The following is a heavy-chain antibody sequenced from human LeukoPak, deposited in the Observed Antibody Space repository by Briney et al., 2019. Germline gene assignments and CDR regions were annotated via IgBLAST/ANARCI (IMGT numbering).Heavy chain of an antibody. V-gene: IGHV3-30*02. Sequence: GGSQRLSCAASGFTFSSYGMHWVRQAPGKGLEWVAFIRYDGSNKYYADSVKGRFTISRDNSKNTLYLQMNSLRAEDTAVYYCAKDLQDTVVVVYGGAFDIWGQGTMVTVSS. CDR3: AKDLQDTVVVVYGGAFDI. D-gene: IGHD2-15*01. CDR2: IRYDGSNK. CDR1: GFTFSSYG. J-gene: IGHJ3*02.